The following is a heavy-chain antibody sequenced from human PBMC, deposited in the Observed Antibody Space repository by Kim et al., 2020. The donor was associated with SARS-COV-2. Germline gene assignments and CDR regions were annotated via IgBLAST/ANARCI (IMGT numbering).Heavy chain of an antibody. CDR1: GFTFSSYA. J-gene: IGHJ4*02. CDR2: ISGSGGST. V-gene: IGHV3-23*01. CDR3: AKDRGYCSSTSCYKEDY. Sequence: GGSLRLSCAASGFTFSSYAMSWVRQAPGKGLEWVSAISGSGGSTYYADSVKGRFTISRDNSKNTLYLQMNSLRAEDTAVYYCAKDRGYCSSTSCYKEDYWGQGTLVTVSS. D-gene: IGHD2-2*02.